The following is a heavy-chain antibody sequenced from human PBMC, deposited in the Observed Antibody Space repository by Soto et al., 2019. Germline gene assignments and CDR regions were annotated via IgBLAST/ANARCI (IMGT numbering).Heavy chain of an antibody. CDR3: ARIHFGDEPSYYYYGMDV. CDR2: IYYTGST. Sequence: QVQLQESGPGVVKPSQTLSLTCTVSGGSFSSGDYYWSWVRQPPGKGLEWIGYIYYTGSTFNNPSLKSRLSISIDTSKIQFSLKLCSVTAAYTAVYYCARIHFGDEPSYYYYGMDVWGQGTTVTVFS. V-gene: IGHV4-30-4*01. CDR1: GGSFSSGDYY. D-gene: IGHD4-17*01. J-gene: IGHJ6*02.